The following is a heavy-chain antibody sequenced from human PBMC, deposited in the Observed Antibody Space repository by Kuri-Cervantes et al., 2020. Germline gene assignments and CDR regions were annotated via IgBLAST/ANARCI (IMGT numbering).Heavy chain of an antibody. D-gene: IGHD2-15*01. CDR1: GGSISSYY. J-gene: IGHJ6*02. Sequence: GSLRLSCTVSGGSISSYYWSWIRQSPGKGLEWMGYIYYSGSTNYNPSLKSRVTISVDKSKNQFSLKLSSVTAADTAVYYCASLVKEAATNYYYYGMDVWGQGTTVTVSS. V-gene: IGHV4-59*12. CDR2: IYYSGST. CDR3: ASLVKEAATNYYYYGMDV.